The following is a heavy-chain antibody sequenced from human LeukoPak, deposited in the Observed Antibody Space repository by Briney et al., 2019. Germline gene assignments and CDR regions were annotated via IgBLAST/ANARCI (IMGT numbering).Heavy chain of an antibody. Sequence: ASVTVSYKASGYTFTRYGISWARQAPGQGLEWMGWISAYNGNTNYAQKLQGRVTMTTYTSTSTAYMELRSLRSDDTAVYYCARGQIEFSSSWYFSFYYYGMDVWGQGTTVTVSS. D-gene: IGHD6-13*01. CDR2: ISAYNGNT. CDR1: GYTFTRYG. J-gene: IGHJ6*02. CDR3: ARGQIEFSSSWYFSFYYYGMDV. V-gene: IGHV1-18*01.